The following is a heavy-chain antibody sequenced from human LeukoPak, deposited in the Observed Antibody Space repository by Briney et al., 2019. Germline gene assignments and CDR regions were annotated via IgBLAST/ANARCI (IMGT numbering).Heavy chain of an antibody. J-gene: IGHJ4*02. CDR3: ARDQAGTGHYFDY. Sequence: SETLSLTCTVSGYSISSGYYWGWNRQPPGKGLEWIGSIYHSGSTDYNPSLKSRVTISVDTSKNQFSLKLSSVTAADTAVYYCARDQAGTGHYFDYWGQGTLVTVSS. CDR2: IYHSGST. CDR1: GYSISSGYY. V-gene: IGHV4-38-2*02. D-gene: IGHD6-19*01.